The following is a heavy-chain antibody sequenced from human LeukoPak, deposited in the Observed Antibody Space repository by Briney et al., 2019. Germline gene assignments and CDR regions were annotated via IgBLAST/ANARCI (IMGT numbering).Heavy chain of an antibody. Sequence: GGSLRLSCAASGFSFSTYWMHWVRQAPGEGLVWVSRISSDGTYTNYADSVKGRFNISRDNARNTLYLQMNSLRAEDTAVYYCARAAYYYDSRGYALGYWGQGTLVTVSS. CDR3: ARAAYYYDSRGYALGY. CDR1: GFSFSTYW. D-gene: IGHD3-22*01. V-gene: IGHV3-74*01. J-gene: IGHJ4*02. CDR2: ISSDGTYT.